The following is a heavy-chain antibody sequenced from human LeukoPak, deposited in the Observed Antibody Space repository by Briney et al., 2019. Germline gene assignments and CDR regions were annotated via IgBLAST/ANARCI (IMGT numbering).Heavy chain of an antibody. J-gene: IGHJ4*02. CDR2: INSDGSST. Sequence: GSLRLSCAASGFTFSRYWMHWVRQAPGKGLVWVSHINSDGSSTSYADSVKGRFTISRDNAKNTLYLQMSVLRAEDTAVYYCARPHSSGWWYFDYWGQGTLVTVSS. V-gene: IGHV3-74*01. D-gene: IGHD6-19*01. CDR3: ARPHSSGWWYFDY. CDR1: GFTFSRYW.